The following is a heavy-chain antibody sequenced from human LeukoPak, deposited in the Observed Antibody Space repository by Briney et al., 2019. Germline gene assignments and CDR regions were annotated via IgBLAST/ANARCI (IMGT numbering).Heavy chain of an antibody. J-gene: IGHJ6*02. Sequence: GGSLRLSCAASGFTFSSYSMNWVRQAPGKGLEWVSSISSSSSYIYYADSVKRRFTISRDNAKNSLYLQMNSLRAEDTAVYYCARINDCSSTSCYTLYYGMDVWGQGTTVTVSS. CDR2: ISSSSSYI. CDR1: GFTFSSYS. V-gene: IGHV3-21*01. CDR3: ARINDCSSTSCYTLYYGMDV. D-gene: IGHD2-2*02.